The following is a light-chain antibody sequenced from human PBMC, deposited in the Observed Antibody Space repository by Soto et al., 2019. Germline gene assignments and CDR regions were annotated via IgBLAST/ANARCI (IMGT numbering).Light chain of an antibody. CDR1: SSDIGAGYD. J-gene: IGLJ2*01. V-gene: IGLV1-40*01. CDR3: QSYDGSLVL. CDR2: ANT. Sequence: QSLLTQPPSVSGAPGQRVTISCAGTSSDIGAGYDVHWYQQLPGAAPTLLIFANTNRPSGVPDRFSGSKSGTSASLAITGLQAEDEADYYCQSYDGSLVLFGGGTKLTVL.